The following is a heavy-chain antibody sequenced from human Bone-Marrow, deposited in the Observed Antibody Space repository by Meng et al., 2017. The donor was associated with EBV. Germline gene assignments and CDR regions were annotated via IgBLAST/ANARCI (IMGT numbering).Heavy chain of an antibody. CDR2: ISYDGSNK. V-gene: IGHV3-30*03. Sequence: QVQLVESGGGVVQPGRSLRLSCAASGFTFSSYGMHWVRQAPGKGLEWVAVISYDGSNKYYADSVKGRFTISRDNAKNSLYLQMNSLRAEDTAVYYCARAGRPTYYYDSSGYAPFDYWGQGTLVTVSS. D-gene: IGHD3-22*01. CDR3: ARAGRPTYYYDSSGYAPFDY. J-gene: IGHJ4*02. CDR1: GFTFSSYG.